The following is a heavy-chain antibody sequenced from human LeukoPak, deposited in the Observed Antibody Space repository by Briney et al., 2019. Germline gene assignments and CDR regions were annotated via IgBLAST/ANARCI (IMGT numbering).Heavy chain of an antibody. D-gene: IGHD3-22*01. CDR2: ISGYNGKI. CDR1: GYNFEILG. V-gene: IGHV1-18*01. CDR3: ASGPLADYYDSSGFDY. J-gene: IGHJ4*02. Sequence: GASVKVSCKASGYNFEILGISWVRQAPGQGLEWMGWISGYNGKINYAQKFQGRVTMTRDTSTSTVYMELSSLRSEDTAVYYCASGPLADYYDSSGFDYWGQGTLVTVSS.